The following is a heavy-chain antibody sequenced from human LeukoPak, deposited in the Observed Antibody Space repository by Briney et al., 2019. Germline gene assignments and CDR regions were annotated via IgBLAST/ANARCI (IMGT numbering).Heavy chain of an antibody. V-gene: IGHV4-34*01. CDR3: ARGGTTTVDY. D-gene: IGHD1-1*01. Sequence: PSETLSLTCAVYGGSFSGYYWSWIRQPPGKGLEWIGEINHSGSTNYNPSLKSRVTISVDTSKNQFSLKLSSVTAAETAVYYCARGGTTTVDYWGQGTLVTVSS. CDR1: GGSFSGYY. CDR2: INHSGST. J-gene: IGHJ4*02.